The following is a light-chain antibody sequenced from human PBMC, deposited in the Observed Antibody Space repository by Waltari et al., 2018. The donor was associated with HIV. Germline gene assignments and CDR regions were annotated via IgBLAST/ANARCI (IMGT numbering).Light chain of an antibody. CDR3: QQLNGYPFT. CDR2: AAS. J-gene: IGKJ5*01. Sequence: DIQLTQSPSFLSASVGDRVSITCRASQGLSRYLAWYQQKPGKAPNLLIDAASALQSGVPSRFSGSGYGTEFTLTISSLQPEDFATYYCQQLNGYPFTFGQGTRLEIK. CDR1: QGLSRY. V-gene: IGKV1-9*01.